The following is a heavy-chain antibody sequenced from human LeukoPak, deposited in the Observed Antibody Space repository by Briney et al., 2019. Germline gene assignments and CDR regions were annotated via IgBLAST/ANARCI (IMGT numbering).Heavy chain of an antibody. CDR2: IYYSGST. V-gene: IGHV4-59*12. CDR3: ARCSTVTTGADNAFDI. CDR1: GGSISSYY. J-gene: IGHJ3*02. Sequence: SETLSLTCTVSGGSISSYYWSWIRQPPGKGLEWIGYIYYSGSTYYNPSLKSRVTISVDTSKNQFSLKLSSVTAADTAVYYCARCSTVTTGADNAFDIWGQGTMVTVSS. D-gene: IGHD4-17*01.